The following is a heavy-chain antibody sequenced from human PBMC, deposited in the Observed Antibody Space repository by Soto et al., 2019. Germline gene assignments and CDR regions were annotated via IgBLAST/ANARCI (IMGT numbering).Heavy chain of an antibody. CDR2: ISAYNGNT. CDR1: GYTFTSYG. J-gene: IGHJ4*02. D-gene: IGHD3-22*01. CDR3: ARWAYYDSSGYVDY. Sequence: QVQLVQSGAEVKKPGASVKVSCKASGYTFTSYGISWVRQAPGQGLEWMGWISAYNGNTNSAQKLQGRVTMTADTSTSTADMELRSLRSDDTAVYYCARWAYYDSSGYVDYWGQGTLVTVSS. V-gene: IGHV1-18*01.